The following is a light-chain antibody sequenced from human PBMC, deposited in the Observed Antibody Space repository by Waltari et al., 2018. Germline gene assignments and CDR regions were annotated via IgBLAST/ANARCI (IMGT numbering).Light chain of an antibody. Sequence: SCRASQRVSYSLAWYQQKPGQTPRLLSYSATNRATGIPARFSGSGSGSDFTLTIRSLEPEDFAVYCCQQRSSWPRTFGQGTKVEIK. CDR3: QQRSSWPRT. CDR1: QRVSYS. V-gene: IGKV3-11*01. CDR2: SAT. J-gene: IGKJ1*01.